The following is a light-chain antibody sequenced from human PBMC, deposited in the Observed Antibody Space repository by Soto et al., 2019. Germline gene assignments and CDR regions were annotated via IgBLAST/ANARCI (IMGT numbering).Light chain of an antibody. CDR2: AAS. V-gene: IGKV1-27*01. CDR3: KKYNSASPFT. Sequence: DIQMTQSPSSLSASVGDRVTITCRASQGISNYLAWYQQKTGKVPKLLIYAASTLQSGVPSRFSGSGSGTDFTLTISSMQPEDVATYYCKKYNSASPFTFGPGTKVDIK. CDR1: QGISNY. J-gene: IGKJ3*01.